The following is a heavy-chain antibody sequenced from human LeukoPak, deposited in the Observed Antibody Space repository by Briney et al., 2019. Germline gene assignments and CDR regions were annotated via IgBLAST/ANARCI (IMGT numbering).Heavy chain of an antibody. CDR2: IYYSGST. CDR1: GGSISSGGYY. J-gene: IGHJ5*02. Sequence: SQTLSLTCTVSGGSISSGGYYWSWIRQHPGKGLEWIGYIYYSGSTYYNPSLKSRVTISVDTSKNQVSLKLSSVTSADTAVYYCARGEGVVVPAATYRGNWFDPWGQGTLVTVSA. D-gene: IGHD2-2*01. CDR3: ARGEGVVVPAATYRGNWFDP. V-gene: IGHV4-31*03.